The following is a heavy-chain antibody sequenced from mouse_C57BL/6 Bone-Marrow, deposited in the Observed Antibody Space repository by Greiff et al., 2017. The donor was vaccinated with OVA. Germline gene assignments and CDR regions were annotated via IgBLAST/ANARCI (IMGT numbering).Heavy chain of an antibody. CDR3: AIRSYAMDY. CDR1: GFTFSDYY. Sequence: EVKLVESGGGLVQPGGSLKLSCAASGFTFSDYYMYWVRQTPEKRLEWVAYISNGGGSTYYPDTVKGRFTISRDKAKNPLYLQMSRLKAEDTAMYYCAIRSYAMDYWGQGTSVTVSS. J-gene: IGHJ4*01. CDR2: ISNGGGST. V-gene: IGHV5-12*01.